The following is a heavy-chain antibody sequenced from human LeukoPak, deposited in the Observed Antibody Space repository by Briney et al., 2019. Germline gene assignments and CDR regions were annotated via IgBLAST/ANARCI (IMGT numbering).Heavy chain of an antibody. CDR1: GFTIGTAW. J-gene: IGHJ6*04. D-gene: IGHD3-3*02. CDR3: IAHFPYFYGFDV. CDR2: IKSEGEGATT. V-gene: IGHV3-15*01. Sequence: GVSLRLSCVSSGFTIGTAWMSWVRQAPGKGLEWLGHIKSEGEGATTDYAAPAKGRFAISRDDSKNMIYLQMSSLKIDDAAIYYCIAHFPYFYGFDVWGKGTTVTVSS.